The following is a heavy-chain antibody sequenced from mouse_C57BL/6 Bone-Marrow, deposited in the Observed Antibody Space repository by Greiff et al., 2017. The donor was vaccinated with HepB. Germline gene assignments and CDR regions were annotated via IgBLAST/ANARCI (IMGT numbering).Heavy chain of an antibody. D-gene: IGHD2-4*01. J-gene: IGHJ3*01. CDR2: IHPNSGST. CDR1: GYTFTSYW. CDR3: ARSDYDYTCFAY. Sequence: VKLQQPGAELVKPGASVKLSCKASGYTFTSYWMHWVKQRPGQGLEWIGMIHPNSGSTNYNEKFKSKATLTVDKSSSTAYMQLSSLTSEDSAVYYCARSDYDYTCFAYWGQGTLVTVSA. V-gene: IGHV1-64*01.